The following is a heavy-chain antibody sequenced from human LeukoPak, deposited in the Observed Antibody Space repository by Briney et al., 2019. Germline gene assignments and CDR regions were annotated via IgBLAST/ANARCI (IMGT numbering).Heavy chain of an antibody. CDR1: GGSFSGYY. Sequence: SETLSLTCAVYGGSFSGYYWSWIRQPPGKGLEWIGEINHSGSTNYNPPLKSRVTISVDTSKNQFSLKLSSVTAADTAVYYCARNRRAYGMDVWGQGTTVTVSS. J-gene: IGHJ6*02. CDR2: INHSGST. V-gene: IGHV4-34*01. D-gene: IGHD1-14*01. CDR3: ARNRRAYGMDV.